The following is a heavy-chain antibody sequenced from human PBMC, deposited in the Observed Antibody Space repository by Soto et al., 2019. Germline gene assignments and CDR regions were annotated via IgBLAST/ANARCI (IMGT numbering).Heavy chain of an antibody. CDR1: GGSFSGYY. CDR2: INHSGST. D-gene: IGHD6-6*01. V-gene: IGHV4-34*01. Sequence: SETLSLTCAVYGGSFSGYYWSWIRQPPGKGLEWIGEINHSGSTNYNPSLKSRVTISVDTSKNQFSLKLSSVTAADTAVYYCARGQTDHKYRTAEKYSSSSYFNYWGQGTLVTVSS. CDR3: ARGQTDHKYRTAEKYSSSSYFNY. J-gene: IGHJ4*02.